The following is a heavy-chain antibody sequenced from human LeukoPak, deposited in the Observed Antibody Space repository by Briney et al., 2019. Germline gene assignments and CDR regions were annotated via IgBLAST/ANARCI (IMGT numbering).Heavy chain of an antibody. CDR3: ARGNYYGMDV. CDR2: INSDGRST. J-gene: IGHJ6*02. Sequence: GGSLRLSCAASGFTFSSYAMSWVRQAPGKGLEWISRINSDGRSTSYADSVKGRFTISRDNAKNTLYLQMNSLRAEDTAVYYCARGNYYGMDVWGQGTTVTVSS. CDR1: GFTFSSYA. V-gene: IGHV3-74*01.